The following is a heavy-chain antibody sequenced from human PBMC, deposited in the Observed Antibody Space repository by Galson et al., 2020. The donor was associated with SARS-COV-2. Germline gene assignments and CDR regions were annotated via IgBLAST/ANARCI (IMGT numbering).Heavy chain of an antibody. D-gene: IGHD3-10*01. V-gene: IGHV3-23*01. CDR1: GFIYTSYS. CDR2: IRGPGDAT. Sequence: GESLKISCAASGFIYTSYSLSWVRQAPGQGLEWVSTIRGPGDATFYTDSVKGRFIISRDNSKNTLWLQMNSLRDEDTAMYYCAREGRWFGGYWYFGLWCRGTLVTVSS. J-gene: IGHJ2*01. CDR3: AREGRWFGGYWYFGL.